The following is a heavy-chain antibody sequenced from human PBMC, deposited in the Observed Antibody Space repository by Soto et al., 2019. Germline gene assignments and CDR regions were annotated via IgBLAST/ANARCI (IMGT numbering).Heavy chain of an antibody. D-gene: IGHD3-9*01. CDR3: ARVTNELRYFDRLPDGVDY. V-gene: IGHV3-7*01. CDR1: GFTFSSYW. CDR2: IKQDGSEK. Sequence: VQLVESGGGLVQPGGSLRLSCAASGFTFSSYWMSWVRQAPGKGLEWVANIKQDGSEKYYVDSVKGRFTISRDNAKNSLYLQMNSLRAEDTAVYYCARVTNELRYFDRLPDGVDYWGQGTLVTVSS. J-gene: IGHJ4*02.